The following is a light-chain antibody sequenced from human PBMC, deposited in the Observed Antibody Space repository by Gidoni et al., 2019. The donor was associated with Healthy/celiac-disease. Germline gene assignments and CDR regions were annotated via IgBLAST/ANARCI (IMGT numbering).Light chain of an antibody. Sequence: SSELTQDPDVSVALGQTVRITCQGDSLRSYYASWYQQKPGQAPVLVIYGKHNRPSGIPDRFSGSSSGNTASLTITGAQAEDEADYYCNSRDSSGNHPVVFGGGTKLTVL. CDR3: NSRDSSGNHPVV. CDR1: SLRSYY. V-gene: IGLV3-19*01. CDR2: GKH. J-gene: IGLJ2*01.